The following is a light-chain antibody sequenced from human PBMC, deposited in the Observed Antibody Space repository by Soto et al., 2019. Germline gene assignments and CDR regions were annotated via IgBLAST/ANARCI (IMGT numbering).Light chain of an antibody. J-gene: IGKJ5*01. V-gene: IGKV1-5*03. CDR3: QQYKPHFPLT. CDR2: QAS. Sequence: DIQMTQSPSTLSASVGDRATITCRARESISSWLAWYQQKPGQAPKLLIYQASALEGGVPSRFSGSGSGTEFPLTISSLQPDDFATYYCQQYKPHFPLTFGQGTRLEIK. CDR1: ESISSW.